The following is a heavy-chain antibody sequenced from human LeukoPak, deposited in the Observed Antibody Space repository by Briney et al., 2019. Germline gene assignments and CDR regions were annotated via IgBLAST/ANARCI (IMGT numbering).Heavy chain of an antibody. CDR1: GFTFSTYG. CDR2: IWYDGSDE. CDR3: ARAGDAFDL. J-gene: IGHJ3*01. Sequence: GGSLRLSCAASGFTFSTYGMHWVRQAPGKGLEWVAVIWYDGSDEYYTDSVKGRFTIFRDNSKNTLYLQMNSLRAEDTAIYYCARAGDAFDLWGQGTMVTVSS. V-gene: IGHV3-33*08.